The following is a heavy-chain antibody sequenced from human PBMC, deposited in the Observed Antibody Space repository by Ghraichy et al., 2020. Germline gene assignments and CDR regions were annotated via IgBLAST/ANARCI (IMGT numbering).Heavy chain of an antibody. J-gene: IGHJ3*01. V-gene: IGHV4-39*07. D-gene: IGHD3-22*01. CDR3: TRHVRGAYYYPDAIDV. Sequence: SETLSLTCNLSTDSLGTNDFYWGWTRQSPGRGLEWIGTIYYNGVTYYNPSLESRPTISQDTSKNQFSLKLRAVTAADTAVYYCTRHVRGAYYYPDAIDVWGDGIMVTFSS. CDR2: IYYNGVT. CDR1: TDSLGTNDFY.